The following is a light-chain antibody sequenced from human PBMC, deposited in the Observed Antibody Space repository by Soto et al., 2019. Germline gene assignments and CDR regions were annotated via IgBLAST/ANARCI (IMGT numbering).Light chain of an antibody. CDR3: QHRSNWPLT. J-gene: IGKJ4*01. CDR1: QSVSTY. CDR2: AAS. V-gene: IGKV3-11*01. Sequence: EIVLTQSPATLPLSPGERATLSCRASQSVSTYLAWYQQKPGQAPRLLIYAASNRATGIPARFSGSGSGTDFTLTISSLEPEDFAVYYCQHRSNWPLTFGGGTKVDIK.